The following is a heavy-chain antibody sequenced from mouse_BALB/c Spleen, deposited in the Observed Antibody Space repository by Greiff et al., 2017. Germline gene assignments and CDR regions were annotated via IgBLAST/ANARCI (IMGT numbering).Heavy chain of an antibody. CDR3: ARNYYGSEYCDV. D-gene: IGHD1-1*01. Sequence: QVQLKQSGAELARPGASVKMSCKASGYTFTSYTMHWVKQRPGQGLEWIGYINPSSGYTNYNQKFKDKATLTADKSSSTAYMQLSSLTSEDSAVYYCARNYYGSEYCDVWGAGTTVTVSS. V-gene: IGHV1-4*01. J-gene: IGHJ1*01. CDR2: INPSSGYT. CDR1: GYTFTSYT.